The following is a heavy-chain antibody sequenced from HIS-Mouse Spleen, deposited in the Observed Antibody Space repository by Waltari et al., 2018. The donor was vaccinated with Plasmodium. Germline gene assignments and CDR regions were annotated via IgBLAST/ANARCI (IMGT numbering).Heavy chain of an antibody. V-gene: IGHV2-70*11. J-gene: IGHJ6*02. Sequence: CTFSGFSPSTSGMCVTWIRQPPGKALEWLARIDWDDDKYYSTSLKTRLTISKDTSKNQVVLTMTNMDPVDTATYYCARTTYSSSSAKYYYYGMDVWGQGTTVTVSS. D-gene: IGHD6-6*01. CDR1: GFSPSTSGMC. CDR3: ARTTYSSSSAKYYYYGMDV. CDR2: IDWDDDK.